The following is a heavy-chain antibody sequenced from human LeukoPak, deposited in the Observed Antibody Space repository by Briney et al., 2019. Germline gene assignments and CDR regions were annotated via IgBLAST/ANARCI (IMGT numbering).Heavy chain of an antibody. V-gene: IGHV4-59*01. J-gene: IGHJ4*02. CDR3: AGDRYGGFDY. CDR1: GGSISSYY. D-gene: IGHD1-26*01. CDR2: IYYSGST. Sequence: SETLSLTCTVSGGSISSYYWSWIRQPPGKGLEWIGYIYYSGSTNYNPSLKSRVTISVDTSKNQFSLKLSSVTAADTAVYYCAGDRYGGFDYWGQGTLVTVSS.